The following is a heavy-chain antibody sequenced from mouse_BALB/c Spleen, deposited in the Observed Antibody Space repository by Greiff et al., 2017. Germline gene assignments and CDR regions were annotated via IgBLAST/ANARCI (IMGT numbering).Heavy chain of an antibody. D-gene: IGHD1-1*01. V-gene: IGHV1-5*01. J-gene: IGHJ2*01. CDR2: IYPGNSDT. Sequence: EVQVVESGTVLARPGASVKMSCKASGYTFTSYWMHWVKQRPGQGLEWIGAIYPGNSDTSYNQKFKGKAKLTAVTSTSTAYMELSSLTNEDSAVYYCTIITTVVAPYFDYWGQGTTLTVSS. CDR3: TIITTVVAPYFDY. CDR1: GYTFTSYW.